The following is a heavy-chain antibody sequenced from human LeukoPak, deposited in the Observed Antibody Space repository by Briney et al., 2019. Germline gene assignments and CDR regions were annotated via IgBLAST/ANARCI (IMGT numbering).Heavy chain of an antibody. V-gene: IGHV4-39*01. CDR2: IPYSGST. J-gene: IGHJ5*02. Sequence: PSETLSLTCTVSGGSISSSSYYWGWIRQPPGKGLEWIGSIPYSGSTSYNPSLKSRVTISVDTSKNQFSLKLSSVTAADTAVYHCARQHAGSRWFDPWGQGTLVTVSS. D-gene: IGHD2-15*01. CDR1: GGSISSSSYY. CDR3: ARQHAGSRWFDP.